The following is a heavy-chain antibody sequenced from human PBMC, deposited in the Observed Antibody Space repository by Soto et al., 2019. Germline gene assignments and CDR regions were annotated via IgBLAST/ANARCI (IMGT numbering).Heavy chain of an antibody. Sequence: QMRLQESGSGLVKPSQTLSLTCAVSGGSISSGGYAWNWIRQPPGKGLEWIGYIYHSGYTSYNPSLKIRVTISVDKSKNQFSLTLSFVTAADTAVYYCARDSLTGNDFDTWGQGTLVTVSS. CDR1: GGSISSGGYA. V-gene: IGHV4-30-2*01. CDR2: IYHSGYT. J-gene: IGHJ5*02. CDR3: ARDSLTGNDFDT. D-gene: IGHD1-1*01.